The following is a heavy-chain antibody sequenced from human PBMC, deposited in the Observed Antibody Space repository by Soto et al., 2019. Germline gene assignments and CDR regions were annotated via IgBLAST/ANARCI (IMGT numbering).Heavy chain of an antibody. CDR2: ISYDGSNK. Sequence: SLRLSCAASGFTFSSYGMHWVRQAPGKGLEWVAVISYDGSNKYYADSVKGRFTISRDNSKNTLYLQMNSLRVEDTAVYYCAKVAHSTGTFDYWGQGTLVTVSS. V-gene: IGHV3-30*18. CDR1: GFTFSSYG. CDR3: AKVAHSTGTFDY. J-gene: IGHJ4*02. D-gene: IGHD3-3*02.